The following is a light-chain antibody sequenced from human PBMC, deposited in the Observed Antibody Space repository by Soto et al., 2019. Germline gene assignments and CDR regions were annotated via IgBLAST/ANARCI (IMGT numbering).Light chain of an antibody. Sequence: QSALTQPASVSGSPGQSVTISCTGTSSDVGSYNRISWYQQPPGTAPKLIMFEVSNRPSGVPDRFSGSKSGSSASLTISGLQAEDEADYYCSLYISGSTYVFGTGTKLTVL. CDR1: SSDVGSYNR. J-gene: IGLJ1*01. CDR2: EVS. V-gene: IGLV2-18*01. CDR3: SLYISGSTYV.